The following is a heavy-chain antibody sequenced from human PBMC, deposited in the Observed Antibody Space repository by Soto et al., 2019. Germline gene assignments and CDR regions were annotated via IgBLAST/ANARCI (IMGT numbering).Heavy chain of an antibody. V-gene: IGHV5-10-1*03. D-gene: IGHD6-6*01. J-gene: IGHJ4*02. CDR1: GYSFTSYW. CDR2: IDPSDSYT. CDR3: AGLEYSSSSDPLYFDY. Sequence: EVQLVQSGAEVKKPGESLRVSCKGSGYSFTSYWISWVRQMPGKGLEWMGRIDPSDSYTNYSPSFQGHVTISADKSISTAYLQWSSLKASDTAMYYCAGLEYSSSSDPLYFDYWGQGTLVTVSS.